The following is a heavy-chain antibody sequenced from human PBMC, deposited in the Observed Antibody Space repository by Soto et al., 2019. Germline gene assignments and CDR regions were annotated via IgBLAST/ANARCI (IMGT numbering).Heavy chain of an antibody. CDR3: AHSALGYCSSTSCYLFDY. V-gene: IGHV2-5*02. CDR1: GFSLSTSGVG. D-gene: IGHD2-2*01. J-gene: IGHJ4*02. CDR2: IYWDDDK. Sequence: QITLKESGPTLVKPTQTLTLTCTFSGFSLSTSGVGVGWIRQPPGKALEWLALIYWDDDKRYSPSLKSRLTITHDTSKNQGVLTRTNMDPVDTATYYCAHSALGYCSSTSCYLFDYWGQGTLVTVSS.